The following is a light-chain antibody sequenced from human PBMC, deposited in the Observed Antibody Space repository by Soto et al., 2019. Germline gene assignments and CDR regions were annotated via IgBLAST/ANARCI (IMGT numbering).Light chain of an antibody. CDR3: QVWDSGSDLL. CDR1: NIGSKS. J-gene: IGLJ1*01. Sequence: SYELTQPPSVSVAPGKTARITCGGNNIGSKSVHWYQQKPGQAPVLVIYYDSDRPSGIPERFSGSNSGNTATLTISRVEAGDEADYYCQVWDSGSDLLFGTGTKLTVL. V-gene: IGLV3-21*04. CDR2: YDS.